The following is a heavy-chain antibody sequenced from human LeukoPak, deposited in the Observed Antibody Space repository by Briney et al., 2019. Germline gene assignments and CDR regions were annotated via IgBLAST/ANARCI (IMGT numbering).Heavy chain of an antibody. Sequence: ASVKVSCKASGYTFTGYYMHWVRQAPGQGLEWVGWINPNSGGTNYAQKFQGRVTMTRDTSISTAYMELSRLRSDDTAVYYCARDYGGNSIWGFDYWGQGTLVTVSS. D-gene: IGHD4-23*01. CDR1: GYTFTGYY. CDR2: INPNSGGT. J-gene: IGHJ4*02. CDR3: ARDYGGNSIWGFDY. V-gene: IGHV1-2*02.